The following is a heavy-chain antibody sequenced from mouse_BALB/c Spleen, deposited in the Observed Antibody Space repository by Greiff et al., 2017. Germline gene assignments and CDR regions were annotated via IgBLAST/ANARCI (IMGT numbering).Heavy chain of an antibody. D-gene: IGHD5-2*01. J-gene: IGHJ1*01. CDR3: TRGIGYFDV. CDR1: GYTFTSYW. CDR2: IYPSDSYT. V-gene: IGHV1-69*02. Sequence: QVQLKQPGAELVRPGASVKLSCKASGYTFTSYWINWVKQRPGQGLEWIGNIYPSDSYTNYNQKFKDKATLTVDKSSSTAYMQLSSPTSEDSAVYYCTRGIGYFDVWGAGTTVTVSS.